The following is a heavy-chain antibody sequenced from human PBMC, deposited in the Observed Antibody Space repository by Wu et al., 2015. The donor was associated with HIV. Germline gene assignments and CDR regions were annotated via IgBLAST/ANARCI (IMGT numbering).Heavy chain of an antibody. CDR2: ITPSNGNT. V-gene: IGHV1-45*02. D-gene: IGHD5-18*01. CDR3: PPNHVQLVGLIPFXI. J-gene: IGHJ3*02. CDR1: GYTFTYRY. Sequence: QMQLVQSGAEVKKTGSSVKVSCKASGYTFTYRYLHWVRQAPGQALEWMGWITPSNGNTNYARKFQDRVTITRDRSMSTAYMELSSLRSEDTAMFTVPPNHVQLVGLIPFXIVGARDNVTVSS.